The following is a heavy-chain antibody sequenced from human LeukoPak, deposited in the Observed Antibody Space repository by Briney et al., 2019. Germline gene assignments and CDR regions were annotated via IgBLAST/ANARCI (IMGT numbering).Heavy chain of an antibody. V-gene: IGHV3-23*01. D-gene: IGHD6-13*01. Sequence: GGSLRLSCAASGFTFSSYAMSWVRQAPGKGLEWVSAISGSGGSTYYADSVKGRFTISRDNPKNTLYLQMNSLRAEDTAVYYCARAPPDYITAALDYWGQGTLVTVSS. J-gene: IGHJ4*02. CDR2: ISGSGGST. CDR1: GFTFSSYA. CDR3: ARAPPDYITAALDY.